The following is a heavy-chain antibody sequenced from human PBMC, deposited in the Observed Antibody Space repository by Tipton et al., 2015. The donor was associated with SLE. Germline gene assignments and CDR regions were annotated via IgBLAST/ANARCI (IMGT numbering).Heavy chain of an antibody. Sequence: TLSLTCAVYGGSFSGYYWSWIRQPPGKGLEWIGENNHSGSTNYNPSLKSRVTISVDTSKNQFSLKLSSVTAADTAVYYCARRGQQLTTSYYYYYYMDVWGKGTTVTVSS. CDR3: ARRGQQLTTSYYYYYYMDV. CDR1: GGSFSGYY. CDR2: NNHSGST. D-gene: IGHD6-13*01. J-gene: IGHJ6*03. V-gene: IGHV4-34*01.